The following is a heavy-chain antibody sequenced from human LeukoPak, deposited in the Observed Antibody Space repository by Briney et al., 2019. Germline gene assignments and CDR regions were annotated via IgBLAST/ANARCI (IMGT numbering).Heavy chain of an antibody. Sequence: GASVKVSCKASGYTFTGCYMHWVRQAPGQGLEWMGWINPNSGGTNYAQKFQGRVTMTSDTSISTAYMELSRLRSDDTAVYYCARDPKGPIAVVGTRGNWFDPWGQGTLVTVSS. CDR3: ARDPKGPIAVVGTRGNWFDP. J-gene: IGHJ5*02. CDR2: INPNSGGT. CDR1: GYTFTGCY. V-gene: IGHV1-2*02. D-gene: IGHD6-19*01.